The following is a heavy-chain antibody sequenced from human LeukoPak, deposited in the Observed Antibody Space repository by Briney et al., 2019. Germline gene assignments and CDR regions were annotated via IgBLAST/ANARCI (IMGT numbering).Heavy chain of an antibody. CDR1: GFTFSSYG. CDR2: ISYDGSNK. Sequence: GGSLRLSCAASGFTFSSYGMHWVCQAPGKGLEWVAVISYDGSNKYYADSVKGRFTISRDNSKNTLYLQMNSLRAEDTAVYYCAKDLYYYGSGSYSSWFDPWGQGTLVTVSS. J-gene: IGHJ5*02. V-gene: IGHV3-30*18. CDR3: AKDLYYYGSGSYSSWFDP. D-gene: IGHD3-10*01.